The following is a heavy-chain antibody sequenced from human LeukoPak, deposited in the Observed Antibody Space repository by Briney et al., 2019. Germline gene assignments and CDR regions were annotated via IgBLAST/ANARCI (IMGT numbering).Heavy chain of an antibody. CDR2: IKEDGSFI. J-gene: IGHJ4*02. CDR3: VSQTSAKAFDY. V-gene: IGHV3-7*05. CDR1: GXSFSSYY. D-gene: IGHD2-2*01. Sequence: PGGSLRLSCAASGXSFSSYYMSWVRQAPGKGLEWVANIKEDGSFISYVDSVKGRVTISRDNARNSLYLQMNSLRTEETAVYYCVSQTSAKAFDYWGQGTLVTVSS.